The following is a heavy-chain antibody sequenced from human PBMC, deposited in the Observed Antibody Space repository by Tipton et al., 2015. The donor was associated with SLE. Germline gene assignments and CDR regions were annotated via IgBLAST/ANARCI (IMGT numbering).Heavy chain of an antibody. V-gene: IGHV4-59*01. CDR3: ARDGYGGRLFSY. J-gene: IGHJ4*02. Sequence: LRLSCTVSGGSISSYYWSWIRQPPGKGLEWIGYIYYSGSTNYNPSLKSRVTISVDTSKDQFSLKLSSVTAADTAVYYCARDGYGGRLFSYWGQGTLVTVSS. CDR1: GGSISSYY. D-gene: IGHD4/OR15-4a*01. CDR2: IYYSGST.